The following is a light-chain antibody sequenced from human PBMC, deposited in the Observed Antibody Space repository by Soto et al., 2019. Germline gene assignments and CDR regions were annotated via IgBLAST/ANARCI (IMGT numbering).Light chain of an antibody. Sequence: SYELTQSPSVSVAPGQTVTIPCGGRSIGSKSVHWYQQRPGQAPVLVVYDDSDRRSGIPERFSGSNSGSTATLTITRVEAGDEADYHCQVWDARSEHYVFGPGTKVTVL. CDR3: QVWDARSEHYV. CDR2: DDS. J-gene: IGLJ1*01. V-gene: IGLV3-21*02. CDR1: SIGSKS.